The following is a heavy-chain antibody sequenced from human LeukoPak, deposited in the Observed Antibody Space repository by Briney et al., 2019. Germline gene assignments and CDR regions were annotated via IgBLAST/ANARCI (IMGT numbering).Heavy chain of an antibody. Sequence: GGSLRLSCAASRFTFSSYWMSWVRQAPGKGLEWVANIKQDGSEKYYVDSVKGRFTISRDNAKNSLYLQMNSLRAEDTAVYYCARDIVVVVAATGGFDYWGQGTLVTVSS. V-gene: IGHV3-7*01. CDR1: RFTFSSYW. J-gene: IGHJ4*02. CDR2: IKQDGSEK. D-gene: IGHD2-15*01. CDR3: ARDIVVVVAATGGFDY.